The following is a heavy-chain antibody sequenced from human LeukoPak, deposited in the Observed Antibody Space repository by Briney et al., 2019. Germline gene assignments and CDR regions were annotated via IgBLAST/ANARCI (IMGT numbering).Heavy chain of an antibody. CDR2: INPDGTTK. Sequence: GGSLRLSCAAPGFTFSKYWIHWVRQAPGKGLVWVSLINPDGTTKNYADPVKGRFTISRDNARNTLYLQMNSLRAEDTAVYYCAVFRYGDSAWGQGALVTVSS. J-gene: IGHJ4*02. D-gene: IGHD4-17*01. CDR1: GFTFSKYW. CDR3: AVFRYGDSA. V-gene: IGHV3-74*01.